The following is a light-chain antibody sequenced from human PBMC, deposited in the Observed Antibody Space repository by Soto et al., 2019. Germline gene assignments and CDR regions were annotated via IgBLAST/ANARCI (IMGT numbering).Light chain of an antibody. CDR2: GAS. CDR1: QSVSSRY. CDR3: QQYGSSPWT. J-gene: IGKJ1*01. V-gene: IGKV3-20*01. Sequence: EIVLTQSPGTLSLSPGERATLSCRASQSVSSRYLACYQQQPSQAPRLLFYGASSMATGIPDSFSGSVSGSDFTLTISRLEPEDCSGYYCQQYGSSPWTVGQGTKVEIK.